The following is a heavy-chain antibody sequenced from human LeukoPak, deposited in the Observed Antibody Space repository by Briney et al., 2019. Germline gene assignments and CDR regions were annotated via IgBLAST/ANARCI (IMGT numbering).Heavy chain of an antibody. CDR1: GFTFSSYN. J-gene: IGHJ4*02. CDR2: ISGSGGTT. V-gene: IGHV3-23*01. D-gene: IGHD6-19*01. CDR3: AKALVGWYTLDY. Sequence: GGSLRLSCAASGFTFSSYNMNWVRQAPGKGLEWVSAISGSGGTTYYADSMKGRFTISRVNSRNTLYLQMNSLRAEDTAVYYCAKALVGWYTLDYWGQGTLVTVSS.